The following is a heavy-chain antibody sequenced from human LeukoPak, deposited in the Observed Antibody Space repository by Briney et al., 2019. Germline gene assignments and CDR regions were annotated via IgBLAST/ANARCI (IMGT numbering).Heavy chain of an antibody. D-gene: IGHD6-13*01. CDR1: GFIFSSCG. CDR3: AKDEVTSTSQQQLAWYFGY. V-gene: IGHV3-30*02. Sequence: GGSLRLSCAASGFIFSSCGMHWVHQAPGKGLERVAFIRSDGSTKFYADSVKGRFTISRDNSKNTLYLQINSLRGEDTAVYYCAKDEVTSTSQQQLAWYFGYWGQGTLVTVSS. J-gene: IGHJ4*02. CDR2: IRSDGSTK.